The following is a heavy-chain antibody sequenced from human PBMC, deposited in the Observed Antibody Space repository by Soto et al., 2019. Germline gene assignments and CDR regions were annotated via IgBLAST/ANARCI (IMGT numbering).Heavy chain of an antibody. D-gene: IGHD3-3*01. CDR1: GFTFSTNL. Sequence: GSLRLSCASSGFTFSTNLMHWVRQAPGKGLVWVSRINSDGTNAAYADSVQGRFTISRDNAKNTLYLQMNSLTGEDTAVYYCAKAGAGVANFDYWGQGTLVTVS. J-gene: IGHJ4*02. CDR3: AKAGAGVANFDY. V-gene: IGHV3-74*01. CDR2: INSDGTNA.